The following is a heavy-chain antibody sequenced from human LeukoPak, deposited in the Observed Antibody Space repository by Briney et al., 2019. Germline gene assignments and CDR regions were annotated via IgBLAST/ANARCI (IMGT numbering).Heavy chain of an antibody. CDR1: GYIFTNYY. V-gene: IGHV1-46*01. CDR2: INPSGDST. Sequence: ASVKVSCKASGYIFTNYYMYWVRQAPGQGLEWMGIINPSGDSTSYAQKFRGRVTMTRDTSTNTVYMELSSLRSEDTAVYYCARVDNSGPWPYYFDYWGQGTLVTVSS. D-gene: IGHD3-22*01. CDR3: ARVDNSGPWPYYFDY. J-gene: IGHJ4*02.